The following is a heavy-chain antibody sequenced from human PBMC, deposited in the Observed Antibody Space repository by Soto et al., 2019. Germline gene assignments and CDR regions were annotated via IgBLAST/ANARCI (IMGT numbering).Heavy chain of an antibody. CDR1: GYTFTSYA. CDR3: ARDLTPYSSSWYFDY. V-gene: IGHV1-3*01. D-gene: IGHD6-13*01. J-gene: IGHJ4*02. CDR2: INAGNGNT. Sequence: QVPLVQSGAEVKKPGASVKVSCKASGYTFTSYAMHWVRQAPGQRLEWMGWINAGNGNTKYSQKFQGRVTITRDTSASTAYMELSSLRSEDTAVYYCARDLTPYSSSWYFDYWGQGTLVTVSS.